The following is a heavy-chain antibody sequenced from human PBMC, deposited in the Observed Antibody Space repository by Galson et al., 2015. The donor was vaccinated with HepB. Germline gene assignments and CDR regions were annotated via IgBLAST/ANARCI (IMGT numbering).Heavy chain of an antibody. Sequence: SLRLSCAASGFTFSSYAMHWVRQAPGKGLEWVAVISYDGSNKYYADSVKGRFTISRDNSKNTLYLQMNSLRAEDTAVYYCARGAQWIQLWPLDYWGQGTLVTVPS. CDR1: GFTFSSYA. D-gene: IGHD5-18*01. J-gene: IGHJ4*02. CDR3: ARGAQWIQLWPLDY. CDR2: ISYDGSNK. V-gene: IGHV3-30*04.